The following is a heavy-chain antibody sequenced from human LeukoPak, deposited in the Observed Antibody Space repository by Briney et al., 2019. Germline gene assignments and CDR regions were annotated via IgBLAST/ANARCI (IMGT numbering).Heavy chain of an antibody. V-gene: IGHV4-34*01. CDR3: ARVKAAGPKSITMVRGVIKGSTFDY. J-gene: IGHJ4*02. D-gene: IGHD3-10*01. CDR2: INHSGST. Sequence: PSETLSLTCAVYGGSFSGYYWSWIRQPPGKGLEWIGEINHSGSTNYNPSLKSRVTISVDTSKNQFSLKLSSVTAADTAVHYCARVKAAGPKSITMVRGVIKGSTFDYWGQGTLVTVSS. CDR1: GGSFSGYY.